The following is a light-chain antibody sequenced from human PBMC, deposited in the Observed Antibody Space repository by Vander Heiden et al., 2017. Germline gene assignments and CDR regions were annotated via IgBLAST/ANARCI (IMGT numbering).Light chain of an antibody. J-gene: IGKJ1*01. V-gene: IGKV1-12*01. CDR2: AVS. CDR1: QAFSSW. Sequence: DIQLTQSPSSVSASVGDRVTITCRASQAFSSWLAWYQQKPGKAPKLLIYAVSSLLSGVPSRYSGCGSVRDFTLSISIMKLEDIATYYFRQSKSDPRTFGQGTKVEIK. CDR3: RQSKSDPRT.